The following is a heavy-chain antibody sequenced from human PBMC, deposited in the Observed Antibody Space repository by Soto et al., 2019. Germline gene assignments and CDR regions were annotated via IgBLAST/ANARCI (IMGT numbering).Heavy chain of an antibody. Sequence: GGSLRLSCAASGFTFSDYYMSWIRQAPGKGLEWVSYISSSGSTIYYADSVKGRFTISRDNAKNSLYLQMNSLRAEDTAAYYCARVLVYAAPVTDWGQGTLVTVSS. V-gene: IGHV3-11*01. CDR2: ISSSGSTI. J-gene: IGHJ4*02. D-gene: IGHD2-8*01. CDR1: GFTFSDYY. CDR3: ARVLVYAAPVTD.